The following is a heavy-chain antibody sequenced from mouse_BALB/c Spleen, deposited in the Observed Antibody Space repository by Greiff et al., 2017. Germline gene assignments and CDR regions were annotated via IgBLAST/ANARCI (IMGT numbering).Heavy chain of an antibody. J-gene: IGHJ4*01. Sequence: EVQGVESGGGLVKPGGSLKLSCAASGFTFSSYAMSWVRQTPEKRLEWVASISSGGSTYYPDSVKGRFTISRDNARNILYLQMSSLRSEDTAMYYCARVSFTTVVATGGYYAMDYWGQGTSVTVSS. V-gene: IGHV5-6-5*01. D-gene: IGHD1-1*01. CDR1: GFTFSSYA. CDR3: ARVSFTTVVATGGYYAMDY. CDR2: ISSGGST.